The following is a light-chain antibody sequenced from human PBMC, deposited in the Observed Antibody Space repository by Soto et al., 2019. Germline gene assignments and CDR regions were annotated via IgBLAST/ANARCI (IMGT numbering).Light chain of an antibody. CDR2: EVS. V-gene: IGLV2-14*01. J-gene: IGLJ1*01. CDR1: SSDVGVYDY. Sequence: QSALTQPASVSGSPGQSITISCTGTSSDVGVYDYVSWYQQQSGKVPKLMIHEVSNRPSGVSNRFSGSKSGNTASLTISGLQAEDEADYYCSSFTSSRAYVFGIGTKATVL. CDR3: SSFTSSRAYV.